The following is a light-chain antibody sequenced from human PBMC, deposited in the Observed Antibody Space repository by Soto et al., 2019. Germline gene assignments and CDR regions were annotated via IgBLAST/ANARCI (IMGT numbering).Light chain of an antibody. J-gene: IGKJ1*01. CDR3: QQYNVWTPWT. Sequence: EIVMTQSPDTLSVSPGERATLSCRASQSLSSNLAWYQQKPGQAPRLLIYGASTRATGIPARFSGSGSGTEFTLTISRLQSEDFAVYYCQQYNVWTPWTFGQGTKVEIK. CDR2: GAS. CDR1: QSLSSN. V-gene: IGKV3-15*01.